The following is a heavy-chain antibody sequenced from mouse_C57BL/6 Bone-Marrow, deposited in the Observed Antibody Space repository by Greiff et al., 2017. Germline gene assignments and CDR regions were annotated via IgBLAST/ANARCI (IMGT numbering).Heavy chain of an antibody. CDR3: ASSAGSSPMDY. CDR2: IYPGDGDT. D-gene: IGHD1-1*01. J-gene: IGHJ4*01. Sequence: QVQLKESGPELVKPGASVKISCKASGYAFSSSWMNWVKQRPGKGLEWIGRIYPGDGDTNYNGKFKGKATLTADKSSSTAYMQLSSLTSEDSAVYFCASSAGSSPMDYWGQGTSVTVSS. CDR1: GYAFSSSW. V-gene: IGHV1-82*01.